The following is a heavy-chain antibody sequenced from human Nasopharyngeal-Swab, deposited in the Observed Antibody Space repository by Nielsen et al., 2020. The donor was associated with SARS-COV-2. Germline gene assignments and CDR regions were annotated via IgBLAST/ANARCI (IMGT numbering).Heavy chain of an antibody. CDR2: ISSSSSTI. CDR1: GFTFSSYS. CDR3: ARTNNYDCWSGYEDWYFDL. V-gene: IGHV3-48*02. D-gene: IGHD3-3*01. J-gene: IGHJ2*01. Sequence: GGSLRLSCAASGFTFSSYSMNWVRQAPGKGLEWVSYISSSSSTIYYADSVKGRFTISRDNAKNSLYLQMNSLRDEDTAVYYCARTNNYDCWSGYEDWYFDLWGRGTLVTVSS.